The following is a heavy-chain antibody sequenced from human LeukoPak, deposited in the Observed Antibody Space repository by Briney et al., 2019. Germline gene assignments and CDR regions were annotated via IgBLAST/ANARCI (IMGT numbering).Heavy chain of an antibody. CDR2: IYYSGST. V-gene: IGHV4-59*08. CDR1: GASISSYY. Sequence: SETLSLTCTVSGASISSYYWSWVRQPPGKGLEWLGYIYYSGSTNYNPSLKSRVTISVDTSKNHFSLKLSSVTAADTAVYYCARHRGGYCSGGSCLYRYYFDYWGQGTLVTVSS. D-gene: IGHD2-15*01. J-gene: IGHJ4*02. CDR3: ARHRGGYCSGGSCLYRYYFDY.